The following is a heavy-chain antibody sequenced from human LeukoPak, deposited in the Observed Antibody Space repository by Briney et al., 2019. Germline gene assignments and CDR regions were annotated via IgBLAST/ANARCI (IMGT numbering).Heavy chain of an antibody. Sequence: PGGSLRLSCAASGFTFSSYSMNWVRQAPGKGLEWVSSISSSSSYIYYADSAKGRFTISRDNAKNSLYLQMNSLRAEDTAVYYCARVEWEEPYFDYWGQGTLVTVSS. D-gene: IGHD3-3*01. J-gene: IGHJ4*02. CDR3: ARVEWEEPYFDY. CDR1: GFTFSSYS. V-gene: IGHV3-21*01. CDR2: ISSSSSYI.